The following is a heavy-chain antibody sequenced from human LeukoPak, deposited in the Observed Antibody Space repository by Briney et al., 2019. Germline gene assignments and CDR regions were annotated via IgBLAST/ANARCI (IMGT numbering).Heavy chain of an antibody. D-gene: IGHD2-15*01. V-gene: IGHV4-31*03. CDR1: GGSISSGGYY. Sequence: SETLSLTRTVSGGSISSGGYYWSWIRQHPGKGLEWIGYIYYSGSTYYNPSLKSRVTISVDTSKNQFPLKLSSVTAADTAVYYCARAAAVGGAATLPGLDYWGQGTLVTVSS. CDR2: IYYSGST. J-gene: IGHJ4*02. CDR3: ARAAAVGGAATLPGLDY.